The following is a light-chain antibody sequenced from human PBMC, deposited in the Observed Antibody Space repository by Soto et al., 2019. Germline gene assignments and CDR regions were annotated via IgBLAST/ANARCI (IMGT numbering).Light chain of an antibody. CDR3: GSLDSSLSAYV. J-gene: IGLJ1*01. V-gene: IGLV1-51*01. CDR2: DDN. Sequence: QSALTQPPSVSAAPGQKVTISCSGSSSNIGGNSVSWYQQLPGTAPKLLIYDDNKRPSGIPDRFSGSKSGTSATLGITGFQTGDEADYYCGSLDSSLSAYVFGTGTKVTVL. CDR1: SSNIGGNS.